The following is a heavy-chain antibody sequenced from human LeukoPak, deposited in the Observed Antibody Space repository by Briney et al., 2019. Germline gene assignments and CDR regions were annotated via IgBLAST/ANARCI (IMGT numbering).Heavy chain of an antibody. J-gene: IGHJ6*02. Sequence: GASVKVSCKASGYTFTGYYMHWVRQAPGQGLEWMGWINPNSGGTNYAQKFQGRVTMTRDTSISTAYMELSRLRSDDTAVYYCARDDFWSGYLPYYGMDVWGQGTTVTVSS. CDR3: ARDDFWSGYLPYYGMDV. CDR2: INPNSGGT. CDR1: GYTFTGYY. D-gene: IGHD3-3*01. V-gene: IGHV1-2*02.